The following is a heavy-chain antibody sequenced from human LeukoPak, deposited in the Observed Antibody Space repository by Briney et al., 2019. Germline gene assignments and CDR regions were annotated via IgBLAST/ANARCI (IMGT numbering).Heavy chain of an antibody. Sequence: ASVKVSCKASGYTFTRYAMHWVRQAPGQRLEWMGWINAGNGNTKYSQKFQGRVTITRDTSASTAYMELSSLRSEDTAVYYCAREDTLTAYTAMVTSHWVDYWGQGTLVTVSS. D-gene: IGHD5-18*01. CDR1: GYTFTRYA. CDR3: AREDTLTAYTAMVTSHWVDY. CDR2: INAGNGNT. J-gene: IGHJ4*02. V-gene: IGHV1-3*01.